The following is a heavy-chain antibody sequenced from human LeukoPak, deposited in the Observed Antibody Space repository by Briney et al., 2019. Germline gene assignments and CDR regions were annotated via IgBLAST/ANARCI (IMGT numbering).Heavy chain of an antibody. CDR1: GYTFISYD. Sequence: ASVTVSCKASGYTFISYDINWVRQATGQGREWMGWMNPNSANTGYAQKFQGRVTMTRNTSISTAYMELSGLRSEDTAVYYCARGASWELPDYWGQGTLVTVSS. D-gene: IGHD1-26*01. J-gene: IGHJ4*02. CDR3: ARGASWELPDY. CDR2: MNPNSANT. V-gene: IGHV1-8*02.